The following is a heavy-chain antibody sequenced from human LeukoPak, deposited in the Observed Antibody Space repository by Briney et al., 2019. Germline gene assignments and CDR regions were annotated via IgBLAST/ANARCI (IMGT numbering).Heavy chain of an antibody. J-gene: IGHJ6*03. CDR1: GYTFTGYY. D-gene: IGHD4-17*01. CDR2: INPNSGGT. Sequence: GASVKVSCKASGYTFTGYYMHWVRQAPGQGLEWMGWINPNSGGTNYAQKFQGRVTMTRDTSISTAYMELSRLRSDDTAVYYCARDTHDYGDYDGDYYYYMDVWGKGTTVTVSS. V-gene: IGHV1-2*02. CDR3: ARDTHDYGDYDGDYYYYMDV.